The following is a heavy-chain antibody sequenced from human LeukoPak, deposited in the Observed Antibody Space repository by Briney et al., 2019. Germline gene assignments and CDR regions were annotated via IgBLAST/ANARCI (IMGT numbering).Heavy chain of an antibody. J-gene: IGHJ4*02. Sequence: PSETLSLTCAVYGGSFSGYYWSWIRQPPGKGLEWVAKIQSDGSETNYEDAVRGRFTISRDNAKNSLYLQIDTLRVEDTAVYYCARAWTYARHWGQGTLVTVSS. D-gene: IGHD1-7*01. CDR3: ARAWTYARH. V-gene: IGHV3-7*01. CDR1: GGSFSGYY. CDR2: IQSDGSET.